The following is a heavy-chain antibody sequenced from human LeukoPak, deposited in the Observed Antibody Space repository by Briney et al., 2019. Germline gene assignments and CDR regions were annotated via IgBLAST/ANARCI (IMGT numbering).Heavy chain of an antibody. Sequence: GGSLRLSCAASGFTFSSYGMHWVRQAPGKGLEWVAVISYDGSNKYYADSVKGRFTISRDNSKNTLYLQMNSLRAEDTAVYYCARERRYYYDSSGYPSYYFDYWGQGTLVTVSS. CDR3: ARERRYYYDSSGYPSYYFDY. D-gene: IGHD3-22*01. CDR2: ISYDGSNK. J-gene: IGHJ4*02. CDR1: GFTFSSYG. V-gene: IGHV3-30*03.